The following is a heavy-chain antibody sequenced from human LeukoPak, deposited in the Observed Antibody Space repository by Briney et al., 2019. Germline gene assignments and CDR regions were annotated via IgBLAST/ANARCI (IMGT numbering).Heavy chain of an antibody. Sequence: PGGSLRLSCAASGFTFDDYAMHWVRQAPGKGLEWVSGISWNSGTRDYSDSVKGRFTISRDNAKDSLHLQMNSLRAEDMALYYCAKLLYDSSGPSDYWGQGTLVTVSS. CDR3: AKLLYDSSGPSDY. V-gene: IGHV3-9*03. D-gene: IGHD3-22*01. CDR1: GFTFDDYA. CDR2: ISWNSGTR. J-gene: IGHJ4*02.